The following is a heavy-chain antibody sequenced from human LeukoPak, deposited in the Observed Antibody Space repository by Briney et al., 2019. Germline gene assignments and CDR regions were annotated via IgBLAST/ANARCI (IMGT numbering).Heavy chain of an antibody. CDR2: ISGSGVTT. V-gene: IGHV3-23*01. CDR3: AKKVVVGATSPYSDFQD. D-gene: IGHD1-26*01. CDR1: GFTFNSHA. Sequence: GGSLRLSCAAYGFTFNSHAMSWVRQAPGKGLEWVSAISGSGVTTRNAGSVKGRFSISRDNSKNTLYLQMNSLRAEDTALYYCAKKVVVGATSPYSDFQDWGQGTLVTVSS. J-gene: IGHJ1*01.